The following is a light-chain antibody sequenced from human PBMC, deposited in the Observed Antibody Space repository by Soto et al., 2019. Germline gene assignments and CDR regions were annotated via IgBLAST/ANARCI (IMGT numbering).Light chain of an antibody. CDR1: QNINSH. Sequence: DIQMTQSPSSLSASLGDRVTITSRASQNINSHLNWYQQKPGKAPKVLIYAASRLQSGVPSRFSGSGSGTEFTLTISSLEPEDFATYYCQQSHITTLFTFGKGTKLEI. CDR3: QQSHITTLFT. J-gene: IGKJ2*01. V-gene: IGKV1-39*01. CDR2: AAS.